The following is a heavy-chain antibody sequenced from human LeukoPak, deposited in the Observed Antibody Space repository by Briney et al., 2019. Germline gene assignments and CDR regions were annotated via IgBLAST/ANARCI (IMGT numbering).Heavy chain of an antibody. D-gene: IGHD5-18*01. CDR2: IHPGDSDT. V-gene: IGHV5-51*01. CDR3: AKLVDTAMAYFDY. Sequence: GESLKISCKGSGYSFTSYWIGWVRQMPGKGLEWMGIIHPGDSDTRYSPSFQGQVTISADKSISTAYLQWSSLKASDTAMYYCAKLVDTAMAYFDYWGQGTLVTVSS. CDR1: GYSFTSYW. J-gene: IGHJ4*02.